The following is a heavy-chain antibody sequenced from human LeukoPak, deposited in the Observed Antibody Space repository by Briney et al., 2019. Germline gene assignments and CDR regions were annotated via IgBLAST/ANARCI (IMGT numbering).Heavy chain of an antibody. V-gene: IGHV3-7*01. D-gene: IGHD5-12*01. CDR1: GFTFSSYW. Sequence: GGSLRLSCAASGFTFSSYWMSWVRQAPGEGREWVANIKQDGSEKYYVDSVKGRFTISRDNAKNSLYLQMNSLRAEDTAVYYCARDAYSGYDQYYFDYWGQGTMVTVSS. CDR2: IKQDGSEK. CDR3: ARDAYSGYDQYYFDY. J-gene: IGHJ4*02.